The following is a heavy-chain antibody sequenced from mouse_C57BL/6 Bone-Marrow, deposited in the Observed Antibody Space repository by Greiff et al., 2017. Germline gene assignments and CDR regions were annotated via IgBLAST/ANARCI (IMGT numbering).Heavy chain of an antibody. CDR1: GYTFTDHT. V-gene: IGHV1-78*01. D-gene: IGHD1-1*01. CDR2: IYPRDGST. Sequence: QVQLQQSDAELVKPGASVKISCKVSGYTFTDHTIHWMKQRPEQGLEWIGYIYPRDGSTKYNEKFKGKATLTADKSSSTAYMQLNSLTSEDSAVYFCARYGGSSREGYAMDYWGQGTSVTVSS. CDR3: ARYGGSSREGYAMDY. J-gene: IGHJ4*01.